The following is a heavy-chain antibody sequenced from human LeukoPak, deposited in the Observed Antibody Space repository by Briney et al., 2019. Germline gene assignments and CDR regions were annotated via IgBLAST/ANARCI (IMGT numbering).Heavy chain of an antibody. D-gene: IGHD3-22*01. Sequence: ASVKVSCKASGYTFTSYAMNWVRQAPGQGLEWMGWINTNTGNPTYAQGFTGRFVFSLDTSVSTAYLRISSLKAEDTAVYYCARAGQERYYYYDSSGSVDYWGQGTLVTVSS. CDR3: ARAGQERYYYYDSSGSVDY. V-gene: IGHV7-4-1*02. CDR2: INTNTGNP. CDR1: GYTFTSYA. J-gene: IGHJ4*02.